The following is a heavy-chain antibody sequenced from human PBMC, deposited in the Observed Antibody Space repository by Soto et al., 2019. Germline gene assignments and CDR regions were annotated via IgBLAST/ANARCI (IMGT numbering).Heavy chain of an antibody. CDR3: ARGRYGDY. CDR1: GYAFTTYG. V-gene: IGHV1-18*01. J-gene: IGHJ4*02. CDR2: LSAHNGNT. D-gene: IGHD1-1*01. Sequence: QVHLVQSGAEVKKPGASVKVSCKGSGYAFTTYGITWVRQAPGQGLEWMGWLSAHNGNTNYAQKLQGRVTVTRETSTSTAYMELRSLRSDVTAVYYCARGRYGDYWGQGALVTVSS.